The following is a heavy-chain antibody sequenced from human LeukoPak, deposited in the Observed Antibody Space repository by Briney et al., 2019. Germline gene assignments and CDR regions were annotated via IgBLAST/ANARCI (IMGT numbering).Heavy chain of an antibody. D-gene: IGHD3-22*01. CDR3: ARVGVDDYYDSSGHVPLIDY. J-gene: IGHJ4*02. V-gene: IGHV1-8*01. CDR2: MNPNSGNT. Sequence: ASVKVSCKASGYTFTSYDINWERQATGQGLEWMGWMNPNSGNTGYAQKFQGRVTMTRNTSISTAYMELSSLRSEDTAVYYCARVGVDDYYDSSGHVPLIDYWGQGTLVTVSS. CDR1: GYTFTSYD.